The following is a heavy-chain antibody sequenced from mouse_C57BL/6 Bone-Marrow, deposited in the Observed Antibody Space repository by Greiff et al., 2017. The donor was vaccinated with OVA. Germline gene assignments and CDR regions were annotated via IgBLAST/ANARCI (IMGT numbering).Heavy chain of an antibody. J-gene: IGHJ2*01. Sequence: EVQLQQSGPELVKPGASVKIPCKASGYTFTDYNMDWVKQSHGKSLEWIGDINPNNGGTIYNQKFKGKATLTVDKSSSTAYMELRSLTSEDTAVYYCAVFITTVVAPYYFDYWGQGTTLTVSS. CDR2: INPNNGGT. V-gene: IGHV1-18*01. CDR3: AVFITTVVAPYYFDY. CDR1: GYTFTDYN. D-gene: IGHD1-1*01.